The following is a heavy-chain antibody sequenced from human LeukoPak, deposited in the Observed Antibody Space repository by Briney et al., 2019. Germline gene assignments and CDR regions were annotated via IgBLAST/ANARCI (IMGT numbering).Heavy chain of an antibody. D-gene: IGHD2-2*01. V-gene: IGHV4-34*01. J-gene: IGHJ5*02. CDR1: GGSFSGYY. Sequence: SETQSLTCAVYGGSFSGYYWSWIRQPPGKGLEWIGEINHSGSTNYNPSLKSRVTISVDTSKNQFSLKLSSVTAADTAVYYCARVRRLGYCSSTSCSRRTNWFDPWGQGTLVTVSS. CDR3: ARVRRLGYCSSTSCSRRTNWFDP. CDR2: INHSGST.